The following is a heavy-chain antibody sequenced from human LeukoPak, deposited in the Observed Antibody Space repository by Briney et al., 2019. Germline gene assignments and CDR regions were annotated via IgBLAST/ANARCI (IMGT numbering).Heavy chain of an antibody. D-gene: IGHD3-22*01. J-gene: IGHJ3*01. V-gene: IGHV3-21*01. CDR2: ISSSSSYI. CDR3: ARASRFTMTVVI. CDR1: GLTFSSYS. Sequence: SGGSLRLSCAVSGLTFSSYSMSWVRQAPGKGLEWVSSISSSSSYIYYADSVKGRFTISRDNAKNPLYLQMNSLRAEDTAVYYCARASRFTMTVVIWGQGTMVTVSS.